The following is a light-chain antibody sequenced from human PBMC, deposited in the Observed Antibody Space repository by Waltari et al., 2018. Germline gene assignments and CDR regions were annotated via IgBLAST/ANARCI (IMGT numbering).Light chain of an antibody. V-gene: IGKV2-40*01. CDR3: VQAIAFPYS. CDR1: QSLLHSNGNTY. J-gene: IGKJ2*03. Sequence: EIVMTQTPLSLPITPGEPASISCRSSQSLLHSNGNTYLHWYLQKPGQSPQLLIFGSSNRAAGVPDRFSGSGSGTDFTLNISKVEADDVWVYYCVQAIAFPYSFGQGTKVEIK. CDR2: GSS.